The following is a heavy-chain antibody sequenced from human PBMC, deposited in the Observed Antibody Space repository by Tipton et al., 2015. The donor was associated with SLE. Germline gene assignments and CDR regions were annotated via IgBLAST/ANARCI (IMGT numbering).Heavy chain of an antibody. CDR1: GGSISSHF. CDR2: IYYSGST. J-gene: IGHJ5*02. CDR3: ARLAYCGGDCYSGWFDP. Sequence: TLSLTCTVSGGSISSHFWSWIRQPPGKGLEWIGYIYYSGSTNYNPSLKSRVTISVDTSKNQFSLKLSSVTAADTAVYYCARLAYCGGDCYSGWFDPWGQGTLVTVSS. D-gene: IGHD2-21*01. V-gene: IGHV4-59*11.